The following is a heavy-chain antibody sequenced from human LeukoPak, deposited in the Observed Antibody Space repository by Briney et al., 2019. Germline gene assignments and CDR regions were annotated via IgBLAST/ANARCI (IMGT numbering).Heavy chain of an antibody. D-gene: IGHD5-12*01. CDR3: ARDNSVGDSAWWFDP. Sequence: HWASVKVSCKASGYTFTSYYMHWVRQAPGQGLEWMGIINPSGDNTWYAQKFQGRVTMTRDMATSTDYMEVSSLRSEDTAVYYCARDNSVGDSAWWFDPWGQGTLVTVSS. V-gene: IGHV1-46*01. CDR1: GYTFTSYY. J-gene: IGHJ5*02. CDR2: INPSGDNT.